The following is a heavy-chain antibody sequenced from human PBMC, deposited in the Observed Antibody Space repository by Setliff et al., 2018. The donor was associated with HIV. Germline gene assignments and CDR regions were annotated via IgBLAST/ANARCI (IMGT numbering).Heavy chain of an antibody. CDR2: IHYRGST. V-gene: IGHV4-59*06. CDR1: GGSISGYY. CDR3: ARRGDSSSYLYAFEI. Sequence: SETLSLTCTVSGGSISGYYWSWIRQHPGMGLEWIGYIHYRGSTYYNPSLKSRVTISVDTSKNQFSLKLSSVTAADTAVYYCARRGDSSSYLYAFEIWGQGTMVTVSS. J-gene: IGHJ3*02. D-gene: IGHD3-22*01.